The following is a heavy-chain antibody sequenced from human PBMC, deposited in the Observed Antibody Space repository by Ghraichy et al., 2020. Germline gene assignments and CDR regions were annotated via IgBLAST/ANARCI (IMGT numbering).Heavy chain of an antibody. V-gene: IGHV3-66*01. Sequence: GGSLRLSCAASGFTVSSNYMSWVRQAPGKGLEWVSVIYSGGSTYYADSVKGRFTISRDNSKNTLYLQMNSLRAEDTAVYYCARDSGYSGYDSSTVTRYYYGMDVWGQGTTVTVSS. CDR3: ARDSGYSGYDSSTVTRYYYGMDV. J-gene: IGHJ6*02. CDR2: IYSGGST. D-gene: IGHD5-12*01. CDR1: GFTVSSNY.